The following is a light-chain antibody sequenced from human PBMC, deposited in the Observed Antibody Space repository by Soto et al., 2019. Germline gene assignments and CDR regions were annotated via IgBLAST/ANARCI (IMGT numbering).Light chain of an antibody. J-gene: IGLJ3*02. CDR1: SSNFGSNT. Sequence: QSVLTQPPSASGTPGQRVTISCSGSSSNFGSNTVNWYQHFPGTAPKLLIHSNNQRPSGVPDRFSGSKSGTSASLAISGLLSEDETDCFCAPWDDSLTGPWVFGGGTKVTVL. CDR3: APWDDSLTGPWV. V-gene: IGLV1-44*01. CDR2: SNN.